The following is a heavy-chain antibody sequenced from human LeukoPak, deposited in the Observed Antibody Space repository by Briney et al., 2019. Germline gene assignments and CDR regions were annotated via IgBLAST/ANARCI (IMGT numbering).Heavy chain of an antibody. CDR2: LSTDGSST. J-gene: IGHJ4*02. D-gene: IGHD1-14*01. Sequence: GGSLRLSCAVSGFTFSSYCMHWVRQAPGKGLVWVSRLSTDGSSTSYADSVKGRFTISRDNNKNTLYMQMNSPTAEDTALYYGSRGGTGTTRDYWGQGTLVTVSS. V-gene: IGHV3-74*01. CDR3: SRGGTGTTRDY. CDR1: GFTFSSYC.